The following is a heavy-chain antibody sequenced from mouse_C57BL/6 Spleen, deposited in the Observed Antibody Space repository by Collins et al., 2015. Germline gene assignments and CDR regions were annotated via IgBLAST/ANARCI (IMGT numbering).Heavy chain of an antibody. CDR3: AIYYYGGSFFAY. V-gene: IGHV1-74*01. J-gene: IGHJ3*01. CDR1: GYTFTTHW. Sequence: QVQLQQPGAELVKPGASVKVSCKASGYTFTTHWIHWVKQMPGQGLEWIGKIHPSDSDTNYNQKFKGKATLTVDKSSSTAYMQLSSLTSEDSAVYYCAIYYYGGSFFAYWGQGTLVTVSA. D-gene: IGHD1-1*01. CDR2: IHPSDSDT.